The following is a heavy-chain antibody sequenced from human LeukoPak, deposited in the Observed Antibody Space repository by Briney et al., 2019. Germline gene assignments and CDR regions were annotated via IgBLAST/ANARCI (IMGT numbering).Heavy chain of an antibody. J-gene: IGHJ4*02. V-gene: IGHV4-34*01. CDR3: ARQVRYFDY. D-gene: IGHD2-2*01. CDR1: GFTFSSYA. Sequence: PGGSLRLSCAASGFTFSSYAMSWVRQPPGKGLEWIGEINHSGSTNYNPSLKSRVTISVDTSKNQFSLKLSSVTAADTAVYYCARQVRYFDYWGQGTLVTVSS. CDR2: INHSGST.